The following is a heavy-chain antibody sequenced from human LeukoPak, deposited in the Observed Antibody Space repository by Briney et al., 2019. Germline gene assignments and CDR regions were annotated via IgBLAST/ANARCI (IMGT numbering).Heavy chain of an antibody. CDR2: ISWNSGSI. V-gene: IGHV3-9*01. CDR1: GFTFDDYA. D-gene: IGHD2-8*01. J-gene: IGHJ4*02. Sequence: GGSLRLSCAASGFTFDDYAMHWDRQAPGKGLEWVSGISWNSGSIGYADSVKGRFTISRDNAKNSLYLQMNSLRAEDTALYYCATSEVYAMDYWGQGTLVTVSS. CDR3: ATSEVYAMDY.